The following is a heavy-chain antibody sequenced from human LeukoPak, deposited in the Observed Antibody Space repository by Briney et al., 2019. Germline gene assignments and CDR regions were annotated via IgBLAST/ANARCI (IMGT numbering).Heavy chain of an antibody. J-gene: IGHJ3*02. D-gene: IGHD3-10*01. CDR3: ALELKFGDDAFDI. CDR2: MNPNSGNT. V-gene: IGHV1-8*01. Sequence: ASVKVSCKASGYTFISYDINWVRQATGQGLEWMGWMNPNSGNTGYAQKFQGRVTMTRNTSISTAYMELSSLRSEDTAVYYCALELKFGDDAFDIWGQGTMVTVSS. CDR1: GYTFISYD.